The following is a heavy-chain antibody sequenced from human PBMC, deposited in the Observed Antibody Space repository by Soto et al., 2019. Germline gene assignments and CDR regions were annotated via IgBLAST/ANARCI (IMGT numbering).Heavy chain of an antibody. D-gene: IGHD2-15*01. CDR3: ARDDVLCYGGRCYGIPLDV. Sequence: EVQLVESGGGLVQPGGSLRLSCAASGFTVRSKYMTWVRQAPGTGLEWVSLIQSGGTTYYEDSVKGRFTISRDTSENTLHLKMDSRRVEDTAVYYWARDDVLCYGGRCYGIPLDVWGKGPPVTVSS. CDR2: IQSGGTT. J-gene: IGHJ6*04. V-gene: IGHV3-66*01. CDR1: GFTVRSKY.